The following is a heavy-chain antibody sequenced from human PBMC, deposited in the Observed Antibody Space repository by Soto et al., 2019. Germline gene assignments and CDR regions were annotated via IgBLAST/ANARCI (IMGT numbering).Heavy chain of an antibody. CDR2: IWYDGSKK. J-gene: IGHJ4*02. V-gene: IGHV3-33*01. D-gene: IGHD3-22*01. CDR3: ARSATSSYYDSSGYYPPFDY. Sequence: ESGGGVVQPGRSLRLSCAASGFTFSGYGMHWVRQAPGKGLEWVAVIWYDGSKKYYADSVKGRFTISRDNSKNTLYLQMNSLRAEDTAVFYCARSATSSYYDSSGYYPPFDYWGQGTLVTVSS. CDR1: GFTFSGYG.